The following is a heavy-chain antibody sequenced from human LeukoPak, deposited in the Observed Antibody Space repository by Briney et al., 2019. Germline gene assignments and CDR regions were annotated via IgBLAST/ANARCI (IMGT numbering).Heavy chain of an antibody. D-gene: IGHD2-2*01. J-gene: IGHJ4*02. Sequence: GESLKISCKGAGYTFTGYWVAWVRQMPGKGLEWMGIIYPGNSETRYSPSVQGQVTISVDNSITTAYLQWSSLEASDTAMYYCARGRYCDSTSCQRFDSWGQGTLVTVSS. V-gene: IGHV5-51*01. CDR2: IYPGNSET. CDR3: ARGRYCDSTSCQRFDS. CDR1: GYTFTGYW.